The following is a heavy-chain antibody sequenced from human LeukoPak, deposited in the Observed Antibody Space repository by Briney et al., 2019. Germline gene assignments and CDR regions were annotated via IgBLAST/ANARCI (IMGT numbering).Heavy chain of an antibody. CDR3: AKDFVGTGNFRGGDY. D-gene: IGHD1-1*01. CDR1: GFTFNTYS. CDR2: ISSSSSYI. J-gene: IGHJ4*02. Sequence: GGSLRLSCAASGFTFNTYSMNWVRQAPGKGLEWVSSISSSSSYIYYADSVKGRFTISRDNAKNSLYLQMNSLRAEDTALYYCAKDFVGTGNFRGGDYWGQGTLVTVSS. V-gene: IGHV3-21*04.